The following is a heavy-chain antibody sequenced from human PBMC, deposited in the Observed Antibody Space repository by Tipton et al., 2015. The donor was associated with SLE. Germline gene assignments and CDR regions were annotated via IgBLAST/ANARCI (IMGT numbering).Heavy chain of an antibody. Sequence: QSGAEVKKPGESLTISCLGSGLSLSSYWIAWVRHTPGKGLEWMGIIFPGDSNTRYSPSFQGQVTISADKSTGTAFLLWRSLKASDTGMYYCARALSARGYFDLWGQGTLVTVSS. V-gene: IGHV5-51*03. D-gene: IGHD6-25*01. CDR3: ARALSARGYFDL. CDR1: GLSLSSYW. CDR2: IFPGDSNT. J-gene: IGHJ4*02.